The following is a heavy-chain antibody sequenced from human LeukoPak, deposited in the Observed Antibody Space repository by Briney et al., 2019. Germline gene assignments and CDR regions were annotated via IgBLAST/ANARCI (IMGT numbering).Heavy chain of an antibody. Sequence: SETLSLTCTVSGGSISSYYWSWIRQPAGKGLEWIGRIYTSGSTNYNPSLKSRVTMSVDTSKNQFSLKLSSVTAADTAVYYCARVINCNDVGAFDIWGQGTMVTDSS. V-gene: IGHV4-4*07. CDR1: GGSISSYY. J-gene: IGHJ3*02. CDR2: IYTSGST. CDR3: ARVINCNDVGAFDI. D-gene: IGHD1-1*01.